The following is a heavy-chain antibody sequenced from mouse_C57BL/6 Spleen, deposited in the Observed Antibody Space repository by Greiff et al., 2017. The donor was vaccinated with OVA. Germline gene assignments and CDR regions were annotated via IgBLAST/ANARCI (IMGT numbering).Heavy chain of an antibody. D-gene: IGHD2-5*01. CDR3: TTFYSNYYAMDY. CDR1: GFNITDDY. CDR2: IYPENGDT. Sequence: VQLQQSGAELVRPGASVKLSCTASGFNITDDYMHWVKQRPEQGLEWIGWIYPENGDTEYSSKFQGKATITADTSSNTAYLQRSSLTSEDTAVYYCTTFYSNYYAMDYWGQGTSVTVSS. J-gene: IGHJ4*01. V-gene: IGHV14-4*01.